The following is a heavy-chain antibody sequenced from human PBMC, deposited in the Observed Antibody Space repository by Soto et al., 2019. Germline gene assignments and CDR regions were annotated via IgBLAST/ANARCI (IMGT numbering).Heavy chain of an antibody. Sequence: PGESLKISFKGSGYSFTSYWIAWVRQMPGKGLECMGIIYPGDSDTRYSPSFQGQVTISADKSSAYLQWNSLEASDTAMYYCARWYSSGLYYLDYWGQGTLVTVSS. CDR1: GYSFTSYW. CDR3: ARWYSSGLYYLDY. J-gene: IGHJ4*02. CDR2: IYPGDSDT. V-gene: IGHV5-51*01. D-gene: IGHD6-19*01.